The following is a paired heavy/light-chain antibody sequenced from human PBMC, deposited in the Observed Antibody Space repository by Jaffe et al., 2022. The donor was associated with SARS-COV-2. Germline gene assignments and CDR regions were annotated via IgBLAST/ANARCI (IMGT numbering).Heavy chain of an antibody. CDR2: ISQDGTRK. D-gene: IGHD2-8*02. J-gene: IGHJ4*02. CDR3: AKDRRDTWSYDY. CDR1: AFTFSSDA. Sequence: QVQLVESGGGMVQPGTSLRLSCAASAFTFSSDAMHWVRQAPGEGLEWVAFISQDGTRKYYADSVKGRFTISRDDPKNTLYLQMSSLRAEDTAVYYCAKDRRDTWSYDYWGQGTLVAVSS. V-gene: IGHV3-30*18.
Light chain of an antibody. CDR2: QVS. CDR1: TSDIGAYNH. Sequence: QSALTQPASVSGSPGQSITISCTGTTSDIGAYNHVSWYQHHPDRAPRLIIYQVSNRPSGVSNRFSASKSGSTASLTISGLQAEDEADYYCNSFTTSDTWVFGGGTKLTVL. CDR3: NSFTTSDTWV. J-gene: IGLJ3*02. V-gene: IGLV2-14*01.